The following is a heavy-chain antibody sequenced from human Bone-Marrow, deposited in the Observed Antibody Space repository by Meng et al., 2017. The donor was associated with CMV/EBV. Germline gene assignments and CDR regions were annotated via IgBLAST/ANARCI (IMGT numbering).Heavy chain of an antibody. Sequence: SCKGSGYSFTRYWISWVRQMPGKGLEWMGRIDPGDSYTNYSPSFQGHVTISVDKSSSTAYLQWSSLKASDTAMYYCARHGLTTVGDFWGQGTLVTAPQ. V-gene: IGHV5-10-1*01. CDR3: ARHGLTTVGDF. J-gene: IGHJ4*02. CDR2: IDPGDSYT. D-gene: IGHD4-23*01. CDR1: GYSFTRYW.